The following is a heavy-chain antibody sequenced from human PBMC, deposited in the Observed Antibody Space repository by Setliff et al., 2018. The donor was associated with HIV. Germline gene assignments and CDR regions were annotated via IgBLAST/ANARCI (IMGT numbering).Heavy chain of an antibody. CDR2: ISSSSSTI. CDR1: GFTFSSYG. CDR3: ARDLPRPQQLVQDNWFDP. V-gene: IGHV3-48*01. J-gene: IGHJ5*02. Sequence: GGSLRLSCAASGFTFSSYGMHWVRQAPGKGLEWVSYISSSSSTIYYADSVKGRFTISRDNAKNSLYLQMNSLRAEDTAVYYCARDLPRPQQLVQDNWFDPWGQGTLVTVSS. D-gene: IGHD6-13*01.